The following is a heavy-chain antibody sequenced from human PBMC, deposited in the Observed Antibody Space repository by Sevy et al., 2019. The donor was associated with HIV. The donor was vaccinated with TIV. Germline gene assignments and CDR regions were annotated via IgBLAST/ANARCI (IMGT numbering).Heavy chain of an antibody. D-gene: IGHD3-10*01. CDR1: GFSLRSYA. V-gene: IGHV3-23*01. Sequence: GGSLRLSCAASGFSLRSYAMSWVRQAPGKGLEWVSFISGSGGSTYYADSVKGRFTISRDNSKKTLYMQMNSLRVEDTAVYYCAKDVWFGGLSGLYYYYGMDVWGQGTTVTVSS. CDR2: ISGSGGST. CDR3: AKDVWFGGLSGLYYYYGMDV. J-gene: IGHJ6*02.